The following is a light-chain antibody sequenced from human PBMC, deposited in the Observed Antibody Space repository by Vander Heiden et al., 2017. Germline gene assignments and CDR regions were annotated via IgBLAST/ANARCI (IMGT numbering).Light chain of an antibody. CDR3: QQYNSYSRT. V-gene: IGKV1-5*01. CDR1: QSISSW. CDR2: DAS. Sequence: DIQMTQSPSTLSASVGARVTLTCRARQSISSWLAWYQQKPGKAPKLLIYDASSLESGVPSRFSGSGSGTEFTLTISSLQPDDFATYYCQQYNSYSRTFGQGTKVEIK. J-gene: IGKJ1*01.